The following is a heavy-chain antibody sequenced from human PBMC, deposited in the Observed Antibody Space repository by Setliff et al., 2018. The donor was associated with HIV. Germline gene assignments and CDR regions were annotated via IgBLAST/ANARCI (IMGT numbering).Heavy chain of an antibody. D-gene: IGHD2-21*02. CDR3: ARGVAVTAIHAYYYGLDV. CDR2: FYSSRSN. Sequence: SETLSLTCTVSGGSINSGSHYWSWIRQPAGKGLEWIGRFYSSRSNSYNPSLKSRVTISVDTSKNQFSLRPSSVTAADTAVYYCARGVAVTAIHAYYYGLDVWGQGTTVTVSS. CDR1: GGSINSGSHY. J-gene: IGHJ6*02. V-gene: IGHV4-61*02.